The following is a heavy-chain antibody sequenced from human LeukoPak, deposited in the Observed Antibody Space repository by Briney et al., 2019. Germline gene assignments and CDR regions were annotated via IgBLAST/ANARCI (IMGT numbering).Heavy chain of an antibody. D-gene: IGHD2/OR15-2a*01. CDR1: GFTFSSYG. V-gene: IGHV3-33*01. J-gene: IGHJ6*02. CDR3: ARSVPDYFLGMDV. CDR2: IWYDGSNK. Sequence: GGSLRLSCAASGFTFSSYGMHWVRQAPGKGLEWVAVIWYDGSNKYYADSVKGRFTISRDNSKNTLYLQMNSLRAEDTAVYYCARSVPDYFLGMDVWGQGTTVTVSS.